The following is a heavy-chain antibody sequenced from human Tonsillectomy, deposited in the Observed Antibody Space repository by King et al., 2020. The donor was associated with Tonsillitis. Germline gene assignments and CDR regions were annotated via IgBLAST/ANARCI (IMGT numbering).Heavy chain of an antibody. J-gene: IGHJ4*02. CDR1: GFTFGDFG. CDR2: IRSKAYGGTA. V-gene: IGHV3-49*03. CDR3: TRDSEAVAGITLDY. Sequence: VQLVESGGGLLQPGRSRRLSCTASGFTFGDFGMTWFRQGPGKGLEWVGFIRSKAYGGTAEYAASVKGRFTISRADSKSIAYLQMNSLKTEDTAVYYCTRDSEAVAGITLDYWGQGTLVTVSS. D-gene: IGHD6-19*01.